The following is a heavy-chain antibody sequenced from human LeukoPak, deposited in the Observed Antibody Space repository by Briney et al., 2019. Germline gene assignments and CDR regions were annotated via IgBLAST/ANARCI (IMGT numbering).Heavy chain of an antibody. Sequence: PSETLSLTCAVYGGSFSGYYWSWIRQPPGKGLEWIGEINHSGSTNYNPSLKSRVTISVDTSKNQFSLKLSSVTAADTAMYYCARGPGSGSYFRSRRTYYFDYWGQGTLVTVSS. CDR3: ARGPGSGSYFRSRRTYYFDY. V-gene: IGHV4-34*01. CDR1: GGSFSGYY. D-gene: IGHD3-10*01. J-gene: IGHJ4*02. CDR2: INHSGST.